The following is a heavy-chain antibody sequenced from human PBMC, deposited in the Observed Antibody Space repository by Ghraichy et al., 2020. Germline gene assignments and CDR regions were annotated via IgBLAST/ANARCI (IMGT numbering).Heavy chain of an antibody. Sequence: ASVKVSCKASGYTFNSYGMHWVRQAPGQRLEWMGWINAGNGNTKYSQKFQGRVTITRDTSASTAYMELSSLRSEDTAVYYCVGDTSSSHYYFGMDVWGQGTTVTVSS. J-gene: IGHJ6*02. D-gene: IGHD6-6*01. CDR3: VGDTSSSHYYFGMDV. CDR1: GYTFNSYG. CDR2: INAGNGNT. V-gene: IGHV1-3*01.